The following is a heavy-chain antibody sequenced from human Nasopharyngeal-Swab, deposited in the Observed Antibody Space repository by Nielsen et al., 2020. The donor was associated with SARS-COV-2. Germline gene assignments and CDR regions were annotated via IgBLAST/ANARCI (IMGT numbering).Heavy chain of an antibody. CDR3: ASTPLDSSGYYYAFHY. D-gene: IGHD3-22*01. V-gene: IGHV3-30-3*01. CDR1: GFTFSRYT. J-gene: IGHJ4*02. CDR2: ISYDGSNK. Sequence: GGSLRLPCAASGFTFSRYTMHWVRQAPGKGLEWVAVISYDGSNKYYADSVKGRFTISRDISKNTLYLQMNSLRAEDTAVFYCASTPLDSSGYYYAFHYWGRGTLVTVSS.